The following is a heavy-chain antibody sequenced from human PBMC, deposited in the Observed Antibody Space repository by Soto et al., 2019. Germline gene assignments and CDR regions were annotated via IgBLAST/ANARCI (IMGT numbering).Heavy chain of an antibody. D-gene: IGHD6-19*01. V-gene: IGHV3-30*03. CDR3: ASQWPDY. Sequence: QVQLVESGGGVVQPGRSLRLSCAASGFTFSSYGMHWVRQAPGKGLEWVAVISYDGSNKYYADSVKGRFTISRDNSKNTLYLQMNSLRAEDTAVYYCASQWPDYWGQGTLVTVSS. CDR2: ISYDGSNK. CDR1: GFTFSSYG. J-gene: IGHJ4*02.